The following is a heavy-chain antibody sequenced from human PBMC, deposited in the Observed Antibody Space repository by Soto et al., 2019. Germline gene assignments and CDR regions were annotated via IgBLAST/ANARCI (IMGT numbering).Heavy chain of an antibody. D-gene: IGHD2-15*01. Sequence: EVQLVESGGGLVKPGGSLRLSCAASGFTFSNAWMNWVRQAPGKGLEWVGRIKSKTDGGTTDYAAPVKGRFTISRDDSKNTLYLQMNSLKTEDTAVYYCTTGLSVGLLPLGTYCYYGMDVWGQGTTVTVSS. CDR1: GFTFSNAW. CDR2: IKSKTDGGTT. J-gene: IGHJ6*02. V-gene: IGHV3-15*07. CDR3: TTGLSVGLLPLGTYCYYGMDV.